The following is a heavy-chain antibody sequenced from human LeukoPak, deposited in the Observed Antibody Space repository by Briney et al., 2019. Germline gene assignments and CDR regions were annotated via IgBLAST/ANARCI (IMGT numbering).Heavy chain of an antibody. CDR3: ARGRLNGNVDF. V-gene: IGHV1-8*01. Sequence: ASVKVSCKTSGYTFTGYDINWVQRAAGQGFEWRGWMHPNSGDTGYAHNLQGRITITRDSSTATVFMELSSLRSEDTAMYYCARGRLNGNVDFWGQGTLVTVSS. J-gene: IGHJ4*02. CDR1: GYTFTGYD. CDR2: MHPNSGDT. D-gene: IGHD1-20*01.